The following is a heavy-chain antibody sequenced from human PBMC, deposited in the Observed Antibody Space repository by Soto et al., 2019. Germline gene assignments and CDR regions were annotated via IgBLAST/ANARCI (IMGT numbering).Heavy chain of an antibody. CDR2: IIPIFGTA. D-gene: IGHD2-21*01. J-gene: IGHJ3*02. CDR1: GCTFSSYA. CDR3: ATSSHEHPDSARDSFDI. V-gene: IGHV1-69*13. Sequence: SVKVSCKASGCTFSSYAISWVRQAPGQGLEWMGGIIPIFGTANYAQKFQGRVTITADESTSTAYMELSSLRSEDTAVYYCATSSHEHPDSARDSFDIWGQGTMVSVSS.